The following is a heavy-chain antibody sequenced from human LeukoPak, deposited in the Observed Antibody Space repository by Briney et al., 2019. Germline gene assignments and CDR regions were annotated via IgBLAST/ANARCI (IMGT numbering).Heavy chain of an antibody. Sequence: PGGSLRLSCAASGFTFSSYAMSWVRQAPGKGLEWVSSISSSSSYIYYADSVKGRFTISRDNAKNSLYLQMNSLRAEDTAVYYCARTGGGYDGPWFDPWGQGTLVTVSS. D-gene: IGHD5-12*01. V-gene: IGHV3-21*01. CDR3: ARTGGGYDGPWFDP. CDR2: ISSSSSYI. CDR1: GFTFSSYA. J-gene: IGHJ5*02.